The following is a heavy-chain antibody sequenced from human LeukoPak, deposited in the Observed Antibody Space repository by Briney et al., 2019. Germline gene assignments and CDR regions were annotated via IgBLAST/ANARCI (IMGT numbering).Heavy chain of an antibody. Sequence: PGRSLRLSCAASGFTFSGYGMHWVRQAPGKGLEWVAVIWYDGSNDDYADSVKGRFTISRDNSKSTLYLQMNSLRAEDTAIYYCARDAGNSGYGCDLWGQGTLVTVSS. CDR1: GFTFSGYG. V-gene: IGHV3-33*01. D-gene: IGHD5-12*01. J-gene: IGHJ5*02. CDR2: IWYDGSND. CDR3: ARDAGNSGYGCDL.